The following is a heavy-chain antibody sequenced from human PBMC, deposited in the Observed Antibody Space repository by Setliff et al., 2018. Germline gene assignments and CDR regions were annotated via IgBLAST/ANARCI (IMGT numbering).Heavy chain of an antibody. CDR2: IGGGSNTI. J-gene: IGHJ4*02. CDR1: GFTFSSYS. CDR3: ARTCSGSGCYAGLES. D-gene: IGHD2-15*01. Sequence: GGSLRLSCAASGFTFSSYSMNWVRQAPGKGLEWISSIGGGSNTIFYADSVKGRFTISRDNSKNTLYLQMNSLRPEDTAVYYCARTCSGSGCYAGLESWGQGTPVTVSS. V-gene: IGHV3-48*01.